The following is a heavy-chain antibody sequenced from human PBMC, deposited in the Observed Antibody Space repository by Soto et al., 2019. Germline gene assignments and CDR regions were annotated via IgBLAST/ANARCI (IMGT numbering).Heavy chain of an antibody. CDR1: GGTFSSYA. V-gene: IGHV1-69*13. Sequence: SVKVSCKASGGTFSSYAISWVRQAPGQGLEWMGGIIPIFGTANYAQKFQGRVTITADESTSTAYMELSSLRSVDTAVYYCARGLGYYYDSSGPFNDAFYIWVQGTMVTVSS. J-gene: IGHJ3*02. D-gene: IGHD3-22*01. CDR3: ARGLGYYYDSSGPFNDAFYI. CDR2: IIPIFGTA.